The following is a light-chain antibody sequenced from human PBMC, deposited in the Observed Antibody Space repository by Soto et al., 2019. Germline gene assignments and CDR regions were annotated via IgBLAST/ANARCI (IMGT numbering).Light chain of an antibody. CDR2: GVS. V-gene: IGLV2-14*01. CDR3: SSYTSSTAHV. CDR1: SSDVGGYNY. J-gene: IGLJ1*01. Sequence: QCALTQAASVSGSPGQSITISCSGTSSDVGGYNYVSWYQQHPGKAPKLMIYGVSNRPSGVSDRFSGAKSGNAASLTISGLQADDEADYYCSSYTSSTAHVFGTGTKVTVL.